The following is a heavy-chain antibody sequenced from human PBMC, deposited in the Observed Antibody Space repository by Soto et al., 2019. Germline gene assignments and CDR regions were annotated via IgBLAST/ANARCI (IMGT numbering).Heavy chain of an antibody. Sequence: QVQLVESGGGVVQPGRSLRLSCAASGFTFSSYGMHWVRQAPGKGLEWVAVISYDGSNKYYADSVKGRFTISRDNSKNTLYLQMNSLRAEDTAVYYCAKDAPSYSSSGWFDPWGQGTLVTVSS. CDR2: ISYDGSNK. D-gene: IGHD6-6*01. CDR1: GFTFSSYG. CDR3: AKDAPSYSSSGWFDP. V-gene: IGHV3-30*18. J-gene: IGHJ5*02.